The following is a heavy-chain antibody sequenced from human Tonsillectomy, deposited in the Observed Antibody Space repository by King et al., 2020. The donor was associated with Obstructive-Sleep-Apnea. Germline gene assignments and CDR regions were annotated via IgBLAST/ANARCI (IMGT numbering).Heavy chain of an antibody. V-gene: IGHV3-53*04. J-gene: IGHJ6*02. Sequence: VQLVESGGGLVQPGGSLRLSCAASGFTVSSNYMSWVRQAPGKGLEWVSVIYSGGRTYYADSVKGRFNISRHNSKNTLYLQMNSLRAEDTAVYYCAREMNYYGSGSYYGMDVWGQGTTVTVSS. CDR2: IYSGGRT. CDR1: GFTVSSNY. CDR3: AREMNYYGSGSYYGMDV. D-gene: IGHD3-10*01.